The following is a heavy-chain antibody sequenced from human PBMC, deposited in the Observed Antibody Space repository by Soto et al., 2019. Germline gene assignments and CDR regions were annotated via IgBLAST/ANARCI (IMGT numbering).Heavy chain of an antibody. CDR3: ARGIVGATTYDY. J-gene: IGHJ4*02. D-gene: IGHD1-26*01. V-gene: IGHV1-18*01. CDR2: ISAHNGNT. CDR1: GYTFTNYD. Sequence: QVQLVQSGAEVKKPGASVKVSCKASGYTFTNYDISWVRQAPGQGLEWMGWISAHNGNTNYAQKLQGRVTMTTDTSTSTAYMELRSLRSADTAVYYFARGIVGATTYDYWGQGTLVTVSS.